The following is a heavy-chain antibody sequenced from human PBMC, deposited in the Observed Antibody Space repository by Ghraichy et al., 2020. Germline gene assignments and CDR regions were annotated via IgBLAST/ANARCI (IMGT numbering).Heavy chain of an antibody. Sequence: SETLSLTCTVSGGSISSGGYYWSWIRQHPGKGLEWIGYIDYSGSTYYNPSLKSRVTISVDTSKNQFSLKLSSVTAADTAVYYCARGVTQLADYFDYWGQGTLVTVSS. D-gene: IGHD6-13*01. CDR2: IDYSGST. V-gene: IGHV4-31*03. CDR1: GGSISSGGYY. CDR3: ARGVTQLADYFDY. J-gene: IGHJ4*02.